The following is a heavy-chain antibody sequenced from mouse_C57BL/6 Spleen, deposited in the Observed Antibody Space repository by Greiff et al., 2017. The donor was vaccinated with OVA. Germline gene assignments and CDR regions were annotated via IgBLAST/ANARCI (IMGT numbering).Heavy chain of an antibody. Sequence: QVQLQQPGAELVMPGASVKLSCKASGYTFTSYWMHWVKQRPGQGLEWIGEIDPSDSYTNYSQKFKGKSTLTVDKSSSTAYMQLSSLTSEDSAVYYCARDGRDAMDYWGQGTSVTVSS. CDR2: IDPSDSYT. D-gene: IGHD1-1*02. J-gene: IGHJ4*01. CDR3: ARDGRDAMDY. V-gene: IGHV1-69*01. CDR1: GYTFTSYW.